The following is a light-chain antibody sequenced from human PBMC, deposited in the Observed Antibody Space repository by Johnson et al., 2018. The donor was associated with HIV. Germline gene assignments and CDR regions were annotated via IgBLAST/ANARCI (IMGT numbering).Light chain of an antibody. V-gene: IGLV1-51*02. J-gene: IGLJ1*01. CDR2: EKN. Sequence: QSVLTQPPSVSAAPGQKVTISCSGTSSNVGNNYVSWYQQFPGTAPKLLIYEKNKRPSGIPDRFSASQSGTSATLAITGLQTGDEADYYCGTWDSSLSASYVFGTGTKVTVL. CDR1: SSNVGNNY. CDR3: GTWDSSLSASYV.